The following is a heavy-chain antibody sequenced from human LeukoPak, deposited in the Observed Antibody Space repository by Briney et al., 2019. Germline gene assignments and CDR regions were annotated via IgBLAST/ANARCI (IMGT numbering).Heavy chain of an antibody. CDR2: INHSGST. Sequence: SETLSLTCAVYGGSFSGYYWSCILQPPGKGLEWIGEINHSGSTNYNPSLKSRVTISVGTSKNQFSLKLSSVTAADTAVYYCARGMAYWGQGTLVTVSS. V-gene: IGHV4-34*01. D-gene: IGHD3-10*01. CDR3: ARGMAY. CDR1: GGSFSGYY. J-gene: IGHJ4*02.